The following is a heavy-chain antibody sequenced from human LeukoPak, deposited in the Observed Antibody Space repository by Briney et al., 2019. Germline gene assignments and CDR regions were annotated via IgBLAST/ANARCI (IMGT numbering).Heavy chain of an antibody. CDR2: ISAYNGNT. D-gene: IGHD6-13*01. CDR1: GYTFTSYG. Sequence: ASVKVSCKASGYTFTSYGISWVRQPPGQGLEWMGWISAYNGNTNYAQKLKGRVTMTTDTSTSTAYMELRSLRSDYTAVYYCARGGRRADYGDYWGQGTLVTVSS. CDR3: ARGGRRADYGDY. J-gene: IGHJ4*02. V-gene: IGHV1-18*01.